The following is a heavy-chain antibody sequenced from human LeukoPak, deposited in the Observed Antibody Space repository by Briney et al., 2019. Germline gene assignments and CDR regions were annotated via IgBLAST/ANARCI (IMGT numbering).Heavy chain of an antibody. CDR1: GYTFTGYY. CDR2: INPNSGGT. Sequence: ASVKVSCKASGYTFTGYYMHLVRHAPGQGLEWMGRINPNSGGTNYAQKFQGRVTMTRDTSISTAYMELSRLRSDDTAVYYCAKGWDSSGYPYDAFDIWGQGTMVTVSS. V-gene: IGHV1-2*06. CDR3: AKGWDSSGYPYDAFDI. J-gene: IGHJ3*02. D-gene: IGHD3-22*01.